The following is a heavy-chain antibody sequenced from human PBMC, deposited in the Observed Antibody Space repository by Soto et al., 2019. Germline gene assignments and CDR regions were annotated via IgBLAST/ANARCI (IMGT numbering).Heavy chain of an antibody. CDR1: GGSFSGYY. D-gene: IGHD3-22*01. J-gene: IGHJ4*02. CDR2: INHSGST. Sequence: SETLSLTCAVYGGSFSGYYWSWIRQPPGKGLEWIGEINHSGSTNYNPSLKSRVTISVDTSKNQFSLKLSSVTAADTAVYYCARGPPSATEYYYDSSGYFFDYWGQGTLVTVS. CDR3: ARGPPSATEYYYDSSGYFFDY. V-gene: IGHV4-34*01.